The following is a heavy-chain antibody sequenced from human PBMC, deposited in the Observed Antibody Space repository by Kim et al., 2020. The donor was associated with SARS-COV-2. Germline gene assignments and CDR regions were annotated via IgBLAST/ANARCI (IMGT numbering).Heavy chain of an antibody. J-gene: IGHJ4*02. CDR3: AREEIAAAGRHFDY. D-gene: IGHD6-13*01. Sequence: YAQKFQGRVTMTRETSISTAYMELSRLRFDDTAVYYCAREEIAAAGRHFDYWGQGTLVTVSS. V-gene: IGHV1-2*02.